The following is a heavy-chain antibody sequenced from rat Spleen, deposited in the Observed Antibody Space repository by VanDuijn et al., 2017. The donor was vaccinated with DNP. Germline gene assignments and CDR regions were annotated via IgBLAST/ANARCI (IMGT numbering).Heavy chain of an antibody. CDR2: LQSDGNT. Sequence: QVQLKESGPGLVQPSQTLSLTCTVSGFSLTNYHVDWVRQPPGKGLDWMGRLQSDGNTDYNSALQTRLSISRDTSESRVFLTVNSLQTEDTGIYYCNRNEFGQPGVYWGQGVMVTV. CDR3: NRNEFGQPGVY. J-gene: IGHJ2*01. V-gene: IGHV2S13*01. D-gene: IGHD1-4*01. CDR1: GFSLTNYH.